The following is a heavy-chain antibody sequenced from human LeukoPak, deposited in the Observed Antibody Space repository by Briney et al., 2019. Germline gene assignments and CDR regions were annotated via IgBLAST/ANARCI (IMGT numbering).Heavy chain of an antibody. Sequence: GASVKVSCKTSGYSFTGYQIHWARQAPGQGLEWMGWINPYNSDTIFAQKFQGRVTMTKDTSITTAYMVLSSLTSDDTAVYYCARDLARMTTVTTKSLPFDYWGQGTLVTVSS. D-gene: IGHD4-17*01. J-gene: IGHJ4*02. CDR3: ARDLARMTTVTTKSLPFDY. CDR2: INPYNSDT. CDR1: GYSFTGYQ. V-gene: IGHV1-2*02.